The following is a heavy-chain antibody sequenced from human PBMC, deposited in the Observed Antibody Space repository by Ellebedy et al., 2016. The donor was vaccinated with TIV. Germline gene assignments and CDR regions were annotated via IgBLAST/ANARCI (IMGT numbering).Heavy chain of an antibody. J-gene: IGHJ5*02. CDR2: LSQSGST. D-gene: IGHD4-17*01. CDR1: GDSISSSVYY. Sequence: MPSETLSLTCTVSGDSISSSVYYWGWIRQPPGKGLEWIGSLSQSGSTYYNPSLPSRVTISVDTSKNQFSLKLSSVTAADTAIFYCARHSTVTTIGTWGQGALVTVSS. V-gene: IGHV4-39*01. CDR3: ARHSTVTTIGT.